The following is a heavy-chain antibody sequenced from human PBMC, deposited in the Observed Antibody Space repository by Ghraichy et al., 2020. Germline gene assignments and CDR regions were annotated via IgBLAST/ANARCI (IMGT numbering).Heavy chain of an antibody. Sequence: ASVKVSCKASGYTFTSYDINWVRQATGQGLEWMGWMNPNSGNTGYAQKFQGRVTMTRNTSISTAYMELSSLRSEDTAVYYCARGQYDILTGYLAFDIWGLGTMVTVSS. D-gene: IGHD3-9*01. V-gene: IGHV1-8*01. CDR2: MNPNSGNT. CDR3: ARGQYDILTGYLAFDI. J-gene: IGHJ3*02. CDR1: GYTFTSYD.